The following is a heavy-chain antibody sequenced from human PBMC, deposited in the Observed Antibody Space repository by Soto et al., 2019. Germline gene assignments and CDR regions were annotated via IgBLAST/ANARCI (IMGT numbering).Heavy chain of an antibody. V-gene: IGHV2-5*02. D-gene: IGHD2-21*02. CDR3: IQSRCGGDCLQSYASYYYYGMDV. CDR2: IYWDDDK. Sequence: QITLKESGPTLVKPTQTLTLTCTFSAFSLSTGGVGVGWIRQPPGKSLEWLGLIYWDDDKRYSPSLSSRLTITKDTSKNQVVLTMPNMDPVDTATYYCIQSRCGGDCLQSYASYYYYGMDVWGQGTTVTVSS. J-gene: IGHJ6*02. CDR1: AFSLSTGGVG.